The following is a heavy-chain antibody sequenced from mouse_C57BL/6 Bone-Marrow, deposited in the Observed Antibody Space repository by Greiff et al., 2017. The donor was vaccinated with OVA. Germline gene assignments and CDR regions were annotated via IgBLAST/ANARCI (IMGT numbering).Heavy chain of an antibody. CDR1: GYTFTDYY. CDR2: IYPGSGNT. D-gene: IGHD1-1*01. J-gene: IGHJ4*01. V-gene: IGHV1-76*01. Sequence: QVQLQESGAELVRPGASVKLSCKASGYTFTDYYINWVKQRPGQGLEWIARIYPGSGNTYYNEKFKGRATLTAEKSSSTAYMQLSSLTSEDSAVYFSAEDYYGSSYPYYAMDDWGQGTSVTVSA. CDR3: AEDYYGSSYPYYAMDD.